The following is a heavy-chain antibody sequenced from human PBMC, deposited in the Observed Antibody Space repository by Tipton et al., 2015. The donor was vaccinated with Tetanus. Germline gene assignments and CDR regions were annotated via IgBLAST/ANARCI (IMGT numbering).Heavy chain of an antibody. V-gene: IGHV3-21*01. CDR1: GFTFSTYS. CDR3: ARQDKRFLGYYDGMDV. D-gene: IGHD3-3*01. CDR2: ISLSSTYI. Sequence: SLRLSCAASGFTFSTYSMNWVRQAPGKGLQWVSSISLSSTYIDYADSVQGRFTISRDNAKNSLYLQMNSLRAEDTAVYYCARQDKRFLGYYDGMDVWGQGTTVIVSS. J-gene: IGHJ6*02.